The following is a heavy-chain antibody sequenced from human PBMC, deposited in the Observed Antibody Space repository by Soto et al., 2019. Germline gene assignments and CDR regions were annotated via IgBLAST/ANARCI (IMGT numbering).Heavy chain of an antibody. V-gene: IGHV3-30-3*01. CDR1: GFTFSSYA. Sequence: GGSLRLSCAASGFTFSSYAMHWVRQAPGKGLEWVAVISYDGSNKYYADSVKGRFTISRDNSKNTLYLQMNSLRAEDTAVYYCAREPPLYYYYYGMDVWGQGTTVTVSS. CDR3: AREPPLYYYYYGMDV. J-gene: IGHJ6*02. CDR2: ISYDGSNK.